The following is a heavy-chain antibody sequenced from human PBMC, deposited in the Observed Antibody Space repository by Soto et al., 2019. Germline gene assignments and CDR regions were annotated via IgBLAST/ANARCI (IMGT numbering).Heavy chain of an antibody. D-gene: IGHD3-10*01. CDR1: GGSINSGGYY. CDR3: ARGITMVRGVIHTPYFDY. Sequence: QVQLQESGPGLVKPSQTLSLTCTVSGGSINSGGYYWSWIRQHPGKGLEWIGYISNSGSTYSTPSLKSRVTISVDTSKNQFSLKLSSVTAADTAVYCCARGITMVRGVIHTPYFDYWGQGTLVTVSS. V-gene: IGHV4-31*03. J-gene: IGHJ4*02. CDR2: ISNSGST.